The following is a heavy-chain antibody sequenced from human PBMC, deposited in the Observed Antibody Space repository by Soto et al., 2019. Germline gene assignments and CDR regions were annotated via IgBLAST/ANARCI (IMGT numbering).Heavy chain of an antibody. D-gene: IGHD2-8*02. V-gene: IGHV1-3*01. Sequence: QVQLVQSGAEVRKPGASVNISCRASGFSFSDNLINWVRQAPGQSLAWMGWINPDNGNTRYSHTFQGRATISRHLSASIAYVEVRDLTSEDTAVYYCARDILSVGPSANDAFDVWGQGTMVTVSS. CDR2: INPDNGNT. J-gene: IGHJ3*01. CDR1: GFSFSDNL. CDR3: ARDILSVGPSANDAFDV.